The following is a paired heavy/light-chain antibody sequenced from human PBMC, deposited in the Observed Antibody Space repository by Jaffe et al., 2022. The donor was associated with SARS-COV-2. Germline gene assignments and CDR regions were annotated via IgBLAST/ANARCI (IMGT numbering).Light chain of an antibody. CDR2: DIS. V-gene: IGKV3-20*01. J-gene: IGKJ1*01. CDR1: QSIAATY. CDR3: QSYGTSLRP. Sequence: IVLTQSPGTLSLSPGERATLSCRASQSIAATYLAWFRQKPGQAPRLLIYDISTRASGIPDRFSGSGSGTDFTLTISRLEPEDVGVYYCQSYGTSLRPFGHGTKVEI.
Heavy chain of an antibody. J-gene: IGHJ1*01. D-gene: IGHD5-12*01. Sequence: EVQLLESGGGLAQPGGSLRLSCAASGFIFSSSGMSWVRQVPGKGLEWVSAATASGEHLYADSVKGRFIISRDNSKNTLYLQMTSLRGEDTAVYYCVKDGGWLPASWGQGTPVIVSS. CDR1: GFIFSSSG. V-gene: IGHV3-23*01. CDR2: ATASGEH. CDR3: VKDGGWLPAS.